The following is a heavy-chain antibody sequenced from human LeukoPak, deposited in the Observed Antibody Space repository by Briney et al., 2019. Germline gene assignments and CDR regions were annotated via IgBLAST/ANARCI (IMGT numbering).Heavy chain of an antibody. CDR2: IYYSGST. CDR1: GGSISSYY. CDR3: ARDNGDYVDY. J-gene: IGHJ4*02. Sequence: PSETLSLTCTVSGGSISSYYWSWIRQPPGKGLEWIGYIYYSGSTNYNPSLKSRVTISVDTSKNQFSLKLSSVTAADTAVYYCARDNGDYVDYWGQGILVTVSS. D-gene: IGHD4-17*01. V-gene: IGHV4-59*01.